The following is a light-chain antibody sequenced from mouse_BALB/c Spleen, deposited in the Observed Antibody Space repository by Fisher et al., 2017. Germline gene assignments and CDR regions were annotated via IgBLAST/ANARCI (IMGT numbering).Light chain of an antibody. CDR3: QQYHSYPRT. Sequence: DIVLTQTPAIMSASPGEKVTITCSASSSVSSSYLHWYQQKSGASPKLWIYSTSNLASGVPARFSGSGSGTSYSLTISSVEAEDAATYYCQQYHSYPRTFGGGTKLEIK. J-gene: IGKJ1*01. CDR1: SSVSSSY. V-gene: IGKV4-57-1*01. CDR2: STS.